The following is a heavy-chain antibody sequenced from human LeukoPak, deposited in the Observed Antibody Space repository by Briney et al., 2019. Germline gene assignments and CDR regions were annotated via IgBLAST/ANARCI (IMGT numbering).Heavy chain of an antibody. CDR3: ARHPYYYDSSGYFPDY. Sequence: SETLSLTCTVSGYSISRGSYYWTWIRQPAGKGLEWIGRIYTSGSTDYNPSLKSRVTISVDTSKNQFSLKLSSVTAADTAVYYCARHPYYYDSSGYFPDYRGQGTLVTVSS. CDR1: GYSISRGSYY. D-gene: IGHD3-22*01. J-gene: IGHJ4*02. V-gene: IGHV4-61*02. CDR2: IYTSGST.